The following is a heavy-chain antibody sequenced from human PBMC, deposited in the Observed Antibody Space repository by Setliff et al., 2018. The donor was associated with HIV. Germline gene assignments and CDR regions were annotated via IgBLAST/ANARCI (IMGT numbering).Heavy chain of an antibody. CDR3: ARDPSANGEAFDI. V-gene: IGHV1-69*13. D-gene: IGHD2-8*01. CDR1: GASFTRNS. Sequence: GASVKVSCKVSGASFTRNSIDWVRQAPGQGLEWVGRIIPVFRASRYAQKFQGRVTITADESTNTAYMEVNNLTSEDTALYYCARDPSANGEAFDIWGQGTMVTVSS. J-gene: IGHJ3*02. CDR2: IIPVFRAS.